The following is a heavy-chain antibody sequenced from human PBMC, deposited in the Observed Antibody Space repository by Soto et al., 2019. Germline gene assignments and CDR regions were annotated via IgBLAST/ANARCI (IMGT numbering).Heavy chain of an antibody. Sequence: EVQLVESGGGLVKPGGSLRLSCISSGFTFRTYTMNWVRQAPGKGLEWVSGIRGFSPYTFYAESVKGRFTIYRDNAKNSLYLQMNSLRAEDTAVYYCARDRGYDAHDYYYNAMDVWGQGNTVNVSS. CDR2: IRGFSPYT. V-gene: IGHV3-21*01. CDR1: GFTFRTYT. J-gene: IGHJ6*02. CDR3: ARDRGYDAHDYYYNAMDV. D-gene: IGHD2-15*01.